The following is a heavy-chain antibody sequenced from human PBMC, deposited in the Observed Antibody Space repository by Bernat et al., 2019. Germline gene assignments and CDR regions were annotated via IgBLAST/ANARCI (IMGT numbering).Heavy chain of an antibody. J-gene: IGHJ4*02. Sequence: QVQLVESGGGVVQPGRSLRLSCAASGFTFSSYGMHWVRQAPGKGLEWVAVIWYDGSNKYYADSVKGRFTISRDNSKNTLYLQRNSLRAEDTAVYYCARGGSKLWFGELLLDYWGQGTLVTVSS. D-gene: IGHD3-10*01. V-gene: IGHV3-33*01. CDR1: GFTFSSYG. CDR2: IWYDGSNK. CDR3: ARGGSKLWFGELLLDY.